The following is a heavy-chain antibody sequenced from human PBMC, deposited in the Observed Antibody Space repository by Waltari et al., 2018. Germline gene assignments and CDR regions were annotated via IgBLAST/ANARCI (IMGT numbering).Heavy chain of an antibody. Sequence: QVQLVQSGAEVKKPGSSVNVSCKASGGTFSSYAITWVRQAPGQGLEWMGGIIPSFGTVNYAQKFQGRVTIIADESTSTAYMELSSLRFEDTAVYYCARGRVEMATNVLDYWGQGTLVTVSS. D-gene: IGHD5-12*01. J-gene: IGHJ4*02. CDR2: IIPSFGTV. CDR1: GGTFSSYA. CDR3: ARGRVEMATNVLDY. V-gene: IGHV1-69*01.